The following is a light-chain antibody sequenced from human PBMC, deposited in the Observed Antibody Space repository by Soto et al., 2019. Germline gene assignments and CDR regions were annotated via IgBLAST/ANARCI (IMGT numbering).Light chain of an antibody. CDR3: QQYGSSPSIT. V-gene: IGKV3-20*01. CDR1: QSVSISY. J-gene: IGKJ5*01. CDR2: GAS. Sequence: EIVLTQSPGTLSLSPGEIATLSCRASQSVSISYLAWYQQKPGQAPRLLIYGASSRATGFPDRFSGSGSGTDFTLTISRLEPEDFAVYYCQQYGSSPSITFGQGTRLEIK.